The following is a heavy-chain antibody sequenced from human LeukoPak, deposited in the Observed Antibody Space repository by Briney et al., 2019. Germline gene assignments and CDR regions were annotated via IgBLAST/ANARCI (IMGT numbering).Heavy chain of an antibody. CDR3: ARAMVVVVIHSQVDY. CDR2: ISYDGSNK. D-gene: IGHD3-22*01. V-gene: IGHV3-30*04. J-gene: IGHJ4*02. Sequence: GGSLRLPCAASGFTFSSYAMHWVRQAPGKGLEWVAVISYDGSNKYYADSVKGRFTISRDNSKNTLYLQMNSLRAEDTAVYYCARAMVVVVIHSQVDYWGQGTLVTVSS. CDR1: GFTFSSYA.